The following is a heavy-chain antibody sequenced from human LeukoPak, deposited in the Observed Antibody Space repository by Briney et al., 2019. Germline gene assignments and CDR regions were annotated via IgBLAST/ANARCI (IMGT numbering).Heavy chain of an antibody. CDR3: AKDWDISGY. CDR2: ISYDGSNK. CDR1: GFTFSSYA. D-gene: IGHD5-12*01. Sequence: GGSLRLSCAASGFTFSSYAMHWVRQAPGKGLEWVAVISYDGSNKYYADSVKGRFTISRDNSKNTLYLQMNSLRAEDTAVYYCAKDWDISGYWGQGTLVTVSP. V-gene: IGHV3-30-3*01. J-gene: IGHJ4*02.